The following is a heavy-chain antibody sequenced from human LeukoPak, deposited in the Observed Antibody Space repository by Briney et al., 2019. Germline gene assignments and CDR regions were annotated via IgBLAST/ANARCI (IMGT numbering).Heavy chain of an antibody. CDR3: ARSGGSGSYYARYYYYYMDV. V-gene: IGHV7-4-1*02. J-gene: IGHJ6*03. CDR1: GYISTNYG. D-gene: IGHD3-10*01. Sequence: ASVKVSCKASGYISTNYGISWVRQAPGQGLEWMGWINTNTGNPTYAQGFTGRFVFSLDTSVSTAYLQISSLKAEDTAVYYCARSGGSGSYYARYYYYYMDVWGKGTTVTVSS. CDR2: INTNTGNP.